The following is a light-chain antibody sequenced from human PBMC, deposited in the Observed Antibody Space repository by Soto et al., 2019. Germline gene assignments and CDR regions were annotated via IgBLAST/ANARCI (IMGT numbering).Light chain of an antibody. CDR1: SSDGGTYNL. CDR2: EGS. Sequence: QSVLTQPASVSGSPGQSITISCTGSSSDGGTYNLVSWYQQHPGKAPKLMIYEGSKRPSGVSNRFSGSKSGNTTSLTISGLQAEDEADYYCCSYVGSSTFEVFGGGTQLTVL. V-gene: IGLV2-23*03. CDR3: CSYVGSSTFEV. J-gene: IGLJ2*01.